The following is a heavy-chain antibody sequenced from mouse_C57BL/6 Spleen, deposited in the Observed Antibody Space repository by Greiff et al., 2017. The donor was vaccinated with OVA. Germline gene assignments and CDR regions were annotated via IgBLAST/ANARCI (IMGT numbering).Heavy chain of an antibody. CDR2: IWSGGST. CDR3: ASPFDYDYEYAMDY. D-gene: IGHD2-4*01. J-gene: IGHJ4*01. Sequence: QVQLQQSGPGLVQPSQSLSITCTVSGFSLTNYGVHWVRQSPGKGLEWLGVIWSGGSTDYNAAFISSMSISKDNSTSQVYLKMNSLQAEDTAIYYCASPFDYDYEYAMDYWGQGTSVTVSS. CDR1: GFSLTNYG. V-gene: IGHV2-2*01.